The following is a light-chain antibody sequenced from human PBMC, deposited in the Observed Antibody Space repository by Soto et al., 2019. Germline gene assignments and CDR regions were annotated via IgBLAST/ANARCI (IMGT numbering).Light chain of an antibody. CDR2: AAS. CDR3: QRSDSALWT. V-gene: IGKV1-39*01. CDR1: QTITTY. J-gene: IGKJ1*01. Sequence: DIQMTQSPSSLSASVGDRVTISCRASQTITTYLNWYQQKPGKAPKLLIYAASSLHSGVPSRFSDSGSGADFPITISSLQPEDFAAYYCQRSDSALWTFGQGTKLEIK.